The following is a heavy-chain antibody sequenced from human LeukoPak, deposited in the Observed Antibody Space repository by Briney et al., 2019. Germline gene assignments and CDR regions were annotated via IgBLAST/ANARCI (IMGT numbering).Heavy chain of an antibody. D-gene: IGHD3-9*01. J-gene: IGHJ6*02. V-gene: IGHV4-4*07. CDR1: GGSISSYY. CDR2: FHRSGDT. Sequence: SETLSLTCSVSGGSISSYYWSWIRQPAGKGLEWIGRFHRSGDTKYHPSLKSRLSMSVETSKNPLSLRLRSVSAADTAVYYCARDDFEYAVHYGMDVWGQGTTVTVSS. CDR3: ARDDFEYAVHYGMDV.